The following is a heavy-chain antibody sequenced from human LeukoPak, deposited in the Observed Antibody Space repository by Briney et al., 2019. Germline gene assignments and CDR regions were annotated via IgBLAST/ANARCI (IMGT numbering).Heavy chain of an antibody. D-gene: IGHD2-21*01. CDR2: IHYSGST. Sequence: SETLSLTCAVYGGSFSGYYWSWIRQPPGKELEWIGYIHYSGSTNYNPSLKSRVTISVDTSKNQFSLNLSSVTAADTAVYYCARATAYYCIDYWGQGTLVTVSS. CDR1: GGSFSGYY. V-gene: IGHV4-59*01. CDR3: ARATAYYCIDY. J-gene: IGHJ4*02.